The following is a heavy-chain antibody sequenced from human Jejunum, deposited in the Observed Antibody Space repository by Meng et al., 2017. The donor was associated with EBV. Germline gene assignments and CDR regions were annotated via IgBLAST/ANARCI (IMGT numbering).Heavy chain of an antibody. Sequence: QVQLQESGPGLVQPSGPPSLTCTVSGCSINSKNWWHWVRQAPGKGLEWIGETSHRGITYYNPSLESRVTISIDTSKSQFSLRLRSVTAADTAVYYCARASWERLLEYWGQGTLVTVSS. CDR1: GCSINSKNW. CDR2: TSHRGIT. CDR3: ARASWERLLEY. V-gene: IGHV4-4*02. J-gene: IGHJ4*02. D-gene: IGHD1-26*01.